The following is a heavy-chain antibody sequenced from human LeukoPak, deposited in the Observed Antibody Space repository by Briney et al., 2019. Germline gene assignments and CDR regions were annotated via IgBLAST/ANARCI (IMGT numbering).Heavy chain of an antibody. CDR2: ISAYNGNT. CDR1: GYTFTNYG. J-gene: IGHJ4*02. D-gene: IGHD2-21*02. V-gene: IGHV1-18*01. Sequence: ASVKVSCKASGYTFTNYGISWVRQAPGQGLEWMGWISAYNGNTNYAQKLQGRVTMTTDTSTSTAYMELRSLRSDDTAVYYCARGDLVVTLEGPIDYWGQGTLVTVSS. CDR3: ARGDLVVTLEGPIDY.